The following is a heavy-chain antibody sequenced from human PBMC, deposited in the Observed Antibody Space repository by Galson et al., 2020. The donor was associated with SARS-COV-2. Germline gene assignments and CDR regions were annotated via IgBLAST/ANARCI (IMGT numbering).Heavy chain of an antibody. D-gene: IGHD1-26*01. CDR3: AKLWEPYYYMDV. CDR2: ISWNSGSI. CDR1: GFTFDDYA. V-gene: IGHV3-9*01. Sequence: GGSLRLSCAASGFTFDDYAMHWVRQAPGKGLEWVSGISWNSGSIGYADSVKGRFTISRDNAKNSLYLQMNSLRAEDTALYYCAKLWEPYYYMDVWGKGTTVTVSS. J-gene: IGHJ6*03.